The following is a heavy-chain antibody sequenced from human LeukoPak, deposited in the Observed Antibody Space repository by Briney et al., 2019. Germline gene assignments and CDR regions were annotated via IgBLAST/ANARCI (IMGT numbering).Heavy chain of an antibody. Sequence: QPGGSLRLSCAASGFSFNTYWMSWVRQAPGKGLEWVANIKEDGSEKYYVDSVKGRFTISRDNAKNSLYLQMNSLRVEDTAVYYCAKGGHLDYWGQGTLVTVSS. V-gene: IGHV3-7*01. CDR2: IKEDGSEK. J-gene: IGHJ4*02. CDR3: AKGGHLDY. CDR1: GFSFNTYW.